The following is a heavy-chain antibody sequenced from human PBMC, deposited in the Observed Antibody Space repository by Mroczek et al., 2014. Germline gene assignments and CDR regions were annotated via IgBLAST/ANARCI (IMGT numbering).Heavy chain of an antibody. D-gene: IGHD6-13*01. Sequence: QHVGRAGRRCKPSETLSLTCAVYGGSVQWLLLELDPPAPTGRGWSGLGKVNHSGSTNYNPSLKSRVTISVDTSKNQFSLKLSSVTAADTAVYYCARGSSSWLPVPFDYWGQGTLVTVSS. J-gene: IGHJ4*02. CDR2: VNHSGST. V-gene: IGHV4-34*01. CDR3: ARGSSSWLPVPFDY. CDR1: GGSVQWLL.